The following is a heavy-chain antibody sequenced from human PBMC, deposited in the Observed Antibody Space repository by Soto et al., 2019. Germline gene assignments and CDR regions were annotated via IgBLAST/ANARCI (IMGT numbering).Heavy chain of an antibody. V-gene: IGHV3-30*18. CDR1: GFTFSSYG. CDR2: ISYDGSNK. Sequence: GGSLRLSCAASGFTFSSYGMHWVRQAPGKGLEWVAVISYDGSNKYYADSVKGRFTISRDNSKNTLYLQMNSLRAEDTAVYYCAKARGRVYGDYACWFDPWGQGTLVTVSS. J-gene: IGHJ5*02. D-gene: IGHD4-17*01. CDR3: AKARGRVYGDYACWFDP.